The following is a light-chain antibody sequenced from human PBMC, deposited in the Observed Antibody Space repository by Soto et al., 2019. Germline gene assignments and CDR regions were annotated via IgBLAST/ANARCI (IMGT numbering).Light chain of an antibody. CDR3: QHYDFNSGLP. CDR2: TAS. CDR1: QSISSW. J-gene: IGKJ4*01. V-gene: IGKV1-5*03. Sequence: DIQMTQSPSTLSASVGDRVTITCRASQSISSWLAWYQQRPGKAPNLLLHTASTLKSGVPSRFSGSGSGTEFTLTISSLQPDDFAVYYCQHYDFNSGLPFGGGTKVEI.